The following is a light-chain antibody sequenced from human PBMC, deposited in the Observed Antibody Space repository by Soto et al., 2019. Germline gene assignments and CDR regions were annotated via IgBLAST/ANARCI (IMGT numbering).Light chain of an antibody. CDR2: GSS. J-gene: IGKJ1*01. CDR1: QSIGSD. Sequence: AVPMTQSPSSLSASVGDRVTITCRASQSIGSDLGWYQQKPGKAPKLLIYGSSSLQTGVPSRFSGSGSGTDFTLTISSQQPEDFATYFCLQDNNYPWTFGQGTKVEV. CDR3: LQDNNYPWT. V-gene: IGKV1-6*01.